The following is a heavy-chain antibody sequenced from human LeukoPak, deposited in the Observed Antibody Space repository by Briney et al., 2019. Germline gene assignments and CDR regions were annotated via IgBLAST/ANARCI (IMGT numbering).Heavy chain of an antibody. Sequence: GRSLRLSCAASGFTLDYYAMHWVRQAPGKGLEWVSGISWNSGSIGYADPVKGRFTISRDNAKNSLYLQMNSLRAEDMALYYCARSDYVWGSYRYYFDYWGQGTLVTVSS. D-gene: IGHD3-16*02. J-gene: IGHJ4*02. V-gene: IGHV3-9*03. CDR3: ARSDYVWGSYRYYFDY. CDR1: GFTLDYYA. CDR2: ISWNSGSI.